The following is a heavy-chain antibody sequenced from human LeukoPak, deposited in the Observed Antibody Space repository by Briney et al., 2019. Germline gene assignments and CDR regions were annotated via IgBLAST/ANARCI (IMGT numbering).Heavy chain of an antibody. V-gene: IGHV5-51*01. CDR2: IYPGDSDT. CDR1: GYSFTSYW. J-gene: IGHJ5*02. D-gene: IGHD2-15*01. CDR3: ASYRAIRYCSGGSCYASWFDP. Sequence: GESLKISCKGSGYSFTSYWIGWVRQMPGKGLEWMGIIYPGDSDTRYSPSFQGQVTISADKSISTAYLQWSSLKASDTAMYYCASYRAIRYCSGGSCYASWFDPWGQGTLVTVSS.